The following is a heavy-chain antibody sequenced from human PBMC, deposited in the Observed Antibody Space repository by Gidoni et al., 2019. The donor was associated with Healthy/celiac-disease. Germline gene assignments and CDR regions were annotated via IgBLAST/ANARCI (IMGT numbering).Heavy chain of an antibody. CDR3: AKARGFTYGIDAFDI. J-gene: IGHJ3*02. CDR2: INWNSASA. V-gene: IGHV3-9*02. D-gene: IGHD5-18*01. Sequence: EVQLVESGGDLVQPGTSLRLSCEVSGLTSADYAMHWVRQGPGKGLEWVSGINWNSASAGYAESVEGRFTISRDNAKKSLYLQMTSLRPEDTAVYYCAKARGFTYGIDAFDIWGHGTMVTVSS. CDR1: GLTSADYA.